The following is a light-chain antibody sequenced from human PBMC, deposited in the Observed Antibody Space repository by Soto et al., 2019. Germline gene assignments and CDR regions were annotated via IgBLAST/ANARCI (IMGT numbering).Light chain of an antibody. V-gene: IGLV2-14*01. J-gene: IGLJ3*02. CDR3: NSYTSNSTWV. CDR2: EVI. Sequence: QPVLTQPASVSGSPGQSITISCTGTNSDVGGYNYVSWYQQHPGKGPKLMIYEVINRPSGVSTRFSGSKSANTASLTISGLQPEDEADYYCNSYTSNSTWVFGGGTKVTVL. CDR1: NSDVGGYNY.